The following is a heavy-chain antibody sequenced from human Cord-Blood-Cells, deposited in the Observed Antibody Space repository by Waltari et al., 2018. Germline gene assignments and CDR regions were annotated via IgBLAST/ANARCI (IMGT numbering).Heavy chain of an antibody. CDR2: IYHSGNT. V-gene: IGHV4-4*02. CDR1: GGSISSSNW. Sequence: QVQLQESGPGLVKPSGTLSLTCAVAGGSISSSNWWIGEIYHSGNTNYNPSLKSRVTISVDKSKNQFSLKLSSVTAADTAVYYCARALRWNENWFDPWGQGTLVTVSS. D-gene: IGHD1-1*01. CDR3: ARALRWNENWFDP. J-gene: IGHJ5*02.